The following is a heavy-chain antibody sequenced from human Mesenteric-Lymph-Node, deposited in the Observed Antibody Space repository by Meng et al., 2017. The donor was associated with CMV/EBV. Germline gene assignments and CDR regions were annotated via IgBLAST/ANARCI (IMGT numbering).Heavy chain of an antibody. V-gene: IGHV1-2*02. CDR1: GYTFTGYF. CDR2: INPNSGDT. CDR3: APRDTGSFDY. Sequence: ASVKVSCKASGYTFTGYFMHWVRQAPGQGLEWMGWINPNSGDTNCAQKFQGRVTMTRDTSISTAYMELNRLSSDDTAVYYCAPRDTGSFDYWGQGTRVTVSS. D-gene: IGHD2-8*02. J-gene: IGHJ4*02.